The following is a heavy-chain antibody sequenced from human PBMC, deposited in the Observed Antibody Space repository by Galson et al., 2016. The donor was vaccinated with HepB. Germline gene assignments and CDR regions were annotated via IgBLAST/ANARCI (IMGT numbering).Heavy chain of an antibody. D-gene: IGHD2-15*01. CDR3: GTESYLKGHSIVVAAPSQT. J-gene: IGHJ5*02. CDR2: IYSGGGT. Sequence: SLRLSCAASGLTVSSNYMSWVRQAPGKGLEWVSVIYSGGGTYYADSVQGRFTTSRDNSKNTVFLEMNSLRAEDTAVDYFGTESYLKGHSIVVAAPSQTWGRGTLVTVSS. CDR1: GLTVSSNY. V-gene: IGHV3-53*01.